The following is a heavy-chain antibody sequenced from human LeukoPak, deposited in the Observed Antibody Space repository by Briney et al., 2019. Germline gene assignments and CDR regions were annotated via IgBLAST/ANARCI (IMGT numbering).Heavy chain of an antibody. J-gene: IGHJ4*02. CDR2: MYYSGST. D-gene: IGHD3-22*01. CDR3: ARDSSGYLDY. V-gene: IGHV4-31*02. Sequence: XWIAYMYYSGSTYYNPSLKSRVTISVDTSKNQFSLKLSSVTAADTAVYYCARDSSGYLDYWGQGTLVTVSS.